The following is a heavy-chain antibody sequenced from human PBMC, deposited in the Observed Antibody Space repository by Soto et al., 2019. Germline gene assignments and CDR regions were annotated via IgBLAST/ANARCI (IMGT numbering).Heavy chain of an antibody. CDR1: GGSISSYY. V-gene: IGHV4-59*08. Sequence: QAQLQESGPGLVKPSETLSLTCTVSGGSISSYYWSWIRQPPGKGLEGIGYIYYSGSTNYNPSRKSRVTISVDTSKNQFSLKLSAVTAAETAVYYWATHVYANWFDPWGQGTLVTVSS. CDR3: ATHVYANWFDP. CDR2: IYYSGST. J-gene: IGHJ5*02. D-gene: IGHD1-20*01.